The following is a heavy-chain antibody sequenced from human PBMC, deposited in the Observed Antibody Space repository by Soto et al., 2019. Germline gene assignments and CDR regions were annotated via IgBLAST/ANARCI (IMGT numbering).Heavy chain of an antibody. CDR2: MNPNSHNT. V-gene: IGHV1-8*01. D-gene: IGHD3-22*01. J-gene: IGHJ4*02. Sequence: ASVKVSCKASGYTFTNHDINWVRQATGQGLEWMGWMNPNSHNTGYIQNFQGRVTMTMNNSITTAYMELSSLRSDDTAVHYCARAWGAYDSSGYYIYYFDSWGQGTPVTVSS. CDR3: ARAWGAYDSSGYYIYYFDS. CDR1: GYTFTNHD.